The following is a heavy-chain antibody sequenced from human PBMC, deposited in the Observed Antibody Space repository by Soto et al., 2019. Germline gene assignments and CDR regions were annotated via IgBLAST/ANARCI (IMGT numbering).Heavy chain of an antibody. V-gene: IGHV3-53*01. CDR2: IYRGGST. D-gene: IGHD3-22*01. Sequence: PGGSLRLSCAASGFTVSTNYMSWVRQAPGKGLEWVSLIYRGGSTYYADSVKGRFTISRDNSKNTLYLQMNSLRAEDTAVYYCAKDRMGYYYDSSGPNNWFDPWGQGTLVTVSS. CDR1: GFTVSTNY. CDR3: AKDRMGYYYDSSGPNNWFDP. J-gene: IGHJ5*02.